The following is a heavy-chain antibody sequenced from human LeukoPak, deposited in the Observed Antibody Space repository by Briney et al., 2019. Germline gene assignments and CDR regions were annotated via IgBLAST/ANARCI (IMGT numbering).Heavy chain of an antibody. V-gene: IGHV4-34*01. CDR3: ARGRTYSSSWYVAAGALDY. CDR2: INHSGST. CDR1: GGSFSGYY. Sequence: SETLSLTCAVYGGSFSGYYWSCIRQPPGEGLECCGEINHSGSTNYNPSLKSRVTISVDTSKNQFSLKLSSVTAADTAVYYCARGRTYSSSWYVAAGALDYWGQGTLVTVSS. J-gene: IGHJ4*02. D-gene: IGHD6-13*01.